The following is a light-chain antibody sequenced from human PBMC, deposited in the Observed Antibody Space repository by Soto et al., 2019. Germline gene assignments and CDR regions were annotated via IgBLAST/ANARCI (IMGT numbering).Light chain of an antibody. J-gene: IGLJ1*01. CDR2: EVI. CDR3: SSFTNTENSYV. Sequence: QSALTQPPSASGSPGQSVTISCTGTSSDIGRYNYVSWYQHHPGRAPKLILYEVIKRPSGVPDRFSGSKSGNTASLTVSGLQAEDEGYYYCSSFTNTENSYVFGSGTKVTVL. V-gene: IGLV2-8*01. CDR1: SSDIGRYNY.